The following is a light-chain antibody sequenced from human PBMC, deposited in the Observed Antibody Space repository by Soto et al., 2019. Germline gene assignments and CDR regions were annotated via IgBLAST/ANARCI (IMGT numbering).Light chain of an antibody. CDR3: QQYDDLPLT. CDR1: RDIAHY. V-gene: IGKV1-33*01. J-gene: IGKJ4*01. CDR2: DAS. Sequence: DIQLTQSPSSLSASVGDRITITCQASRDIAHYLSWYQQKPGKAPQLLVYDASKLQTVVPSRFSGSASGTDFTFAISSLQPEDRAPYFCQQYDDLPLTFGGGTKVEIK.